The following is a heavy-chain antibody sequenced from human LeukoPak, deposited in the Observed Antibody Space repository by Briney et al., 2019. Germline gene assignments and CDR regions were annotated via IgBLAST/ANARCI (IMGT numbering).Heavy chain of an antibody. CDR3: AKGPTYSNYDNWFDP. CDR2: ISGSGGST. Sequence: GGSLRLSCAASGFTFSSYSMNWVRQAPGKGLEWVSAISGSGGSTYYADSVKGRFTISRDNSKNTLYLQMNSLRAEDTAVYYCAKGPTYSNYDNWFDPWGQGTLVTVSS. CDR1: GFTFSSYS. D-gene: IGHD4-11*01. V-gene: IGHV3-23*01. J-gene: IGHJ5*02.